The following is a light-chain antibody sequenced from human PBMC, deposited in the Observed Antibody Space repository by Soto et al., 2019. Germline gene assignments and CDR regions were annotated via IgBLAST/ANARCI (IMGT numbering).Light chain of an antibody. Sequence: QSALTQPPSASGSPGQSVTISCTGTSSDVGGYVYVSWYQQHPGKVPKLVIYEVSKRPSGVPDRFSGSKSGNTASLTISGLQADDEADYYCSSYAGSKSVFGTGTKVTVL. CDR1: SSDVGGYVY. V-gene: IGLV2-8*01. CDR3: SSYAGSKSV. CDR2: EVS. J-gene: IGLJ1*01.